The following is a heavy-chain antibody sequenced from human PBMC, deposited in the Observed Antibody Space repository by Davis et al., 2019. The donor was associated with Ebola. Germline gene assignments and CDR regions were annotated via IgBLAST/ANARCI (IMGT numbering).Heavy chain of an antibody. CDR3: TTLSTVTTMYFDL. CDR2: IKTDGGTT. CDR1: GFTLNNAW. D-gene: IGHD4-17*01. Sequence: GGSLRLSCVASGFTLNNAWMSWVRQAPGKGLEWVGRIKTDGGTTDYAAPVKGRFAMSRDDSKNTLYLQMNSLKIEDTAVYYCTTLSTVTTMYFDLWGRGTLVTVSS. J-gene: IGHJ2*01. V-gene: IGHV3-15*01.